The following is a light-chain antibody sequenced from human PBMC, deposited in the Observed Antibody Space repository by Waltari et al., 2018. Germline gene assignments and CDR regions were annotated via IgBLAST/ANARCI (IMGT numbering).Light chain of an antibody. J-gene: IGLJ2*01. V-gene: IGLV3-25*03. CDR2: QDS. CDR1: TLPKQY. CDR3: QSADSTNTYVI. Sequence: SYELTQPPSVSVSPGQTAKITCSGDTLPKQYAYWYQQKPGQAPAVVIFQDSQRPSGIPERFSGSSSGTTATLTMSGVQAEDEADYHCQSADSTNTYVIFGGGTKLTVL.